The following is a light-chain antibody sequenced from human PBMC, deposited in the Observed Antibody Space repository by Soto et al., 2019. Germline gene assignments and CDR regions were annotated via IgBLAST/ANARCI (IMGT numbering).Light chain of an antibody. CDR2: QDS. CDR3: QAWDSSTVV. CDR1: KLGDKY. Sequence: SCELTQPPSVSVSPGQTASITCSGDKLGDKYGCWYQQKPGQSPVLVIYQDSKRPSGIPERFSGSNSGNTATLTISGTQAMDEADYYCQAWDSSTVVFGGGTKLTVL. J-gene: IGLJ2*01. V-gene: IGLV3-1*01.